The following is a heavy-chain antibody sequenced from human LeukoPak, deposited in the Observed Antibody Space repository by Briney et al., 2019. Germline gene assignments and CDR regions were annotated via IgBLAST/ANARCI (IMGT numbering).Heavy chain of an antibody. CDR1: GGTFSSYA. V-gene: IGHV1-69*05. Sequence: SVKVSCKASGGTFSSYAISWVRQAPGQGLEWMGGIIRIFGTANYAQKFQGRVTITTDESTSTAYMELSSLRSEDTAVYYCARGGYSYGYWFDPWGQGTLVTVSS. CDR3: ARGGYSYGYWFDP. J-gene: IGHJ5*02. CDR2: IIRIFGTA. D-gene: IGHD5-18*01.